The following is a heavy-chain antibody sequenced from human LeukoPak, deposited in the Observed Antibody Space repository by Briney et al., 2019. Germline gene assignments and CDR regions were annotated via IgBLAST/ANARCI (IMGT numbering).Heavy chain of an antibody. D-gene: IGHD6-13*01. CDR3: ARGYSSSTHNWFDP. CDR1: GGSISSYY. CDR2: IYYSGST. Sequence: SETLSLTCTVSGGSISSYYWSWIRQPPGKGLEWIGYIYYSGSTNYNPSLKSRVTLSVDTFKNQFSLKLSSVTAADTAVYYCARGYSSSTHNWFDPWGQGTLVTVSS. V-gene: IGHV4-59*01. J-gene: IGHJ5*02.